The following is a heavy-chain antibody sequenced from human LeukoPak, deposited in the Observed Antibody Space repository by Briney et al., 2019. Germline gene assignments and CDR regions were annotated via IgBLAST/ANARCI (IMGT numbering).Heavy chain of an antibody. J-gene: IGHJ5*02. CDR2: VNWNSPTI. CDR3: VRDEAGPDH. V-gene: IGHV3-20*04. CDR1: GFTFDDYG. Sequence: GGSLRLSCAASGFTFDDYGMSWVRQPPGKGLEWVSGVNWNSPTILYADSVKGRFTVSRDNVKNFLYLQSDSLRAEDTALYYCVRDEAGPDHWGQGSLVTVSS.